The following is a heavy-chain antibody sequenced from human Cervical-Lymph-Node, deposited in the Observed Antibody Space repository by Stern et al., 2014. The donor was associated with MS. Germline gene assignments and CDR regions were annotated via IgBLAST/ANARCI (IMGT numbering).Heavy chain of an antibody. Sequence: VQLVESGTKMQKPGASVRVSCKASGYTFTAFFIHWVRQVPGQGLEWLGRPNPTSDDPTYAQNFQDRVTLTRDTSIGTAYLELSRLTSADTAVYYCAREATRIVVGIDYWGQGTQVTVSS. D-gene: IGHD3-22*01. CDR1: GYTFTAFF. CDR2: PNPTSDDP. CDR3: AREATRIVVGIDY. V-gene: IGHV1-2*06. J-gene: IGHJ4*02.